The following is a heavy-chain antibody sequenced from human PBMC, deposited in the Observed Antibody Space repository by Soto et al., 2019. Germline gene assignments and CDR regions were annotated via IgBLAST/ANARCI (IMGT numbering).Heavy chain of an antibody. J-gene: IGHJ6*02. D-gene: IGHD1-26*01. Sequence: GGSLRLSCAASGFTFSSYAMSWVRQAPGKGLEWVSAISGSGGSTYYADSVKGRFTISRDNSKNTLYLQMNSLRAEDTAVYYCAKAVGATGAYTYYYYGMDVWGQGTTVTVSS. V-gene: IGHV3-23*01. CDR3: AKAVGATGAYTYYYYGMDV. CDR2: ISGSGGST. CDR1: GFTFSSYA.